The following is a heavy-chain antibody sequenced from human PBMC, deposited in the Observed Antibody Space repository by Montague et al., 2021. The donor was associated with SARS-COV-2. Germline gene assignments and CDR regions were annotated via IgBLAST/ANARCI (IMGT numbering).Heavy chain of an antibody. CDR1: GFSLTTSAVG. CDR2: IYWGDDK. D-gene: IGHD4-23*01. CDR3: AHSRGGGNSAVSGX. V-gene: IGHV2-5*02. Sequence: PALVKPTQTLTLTCTFSGFSLTTSAVGVGWIRQPPGKALEWLAVIYWGDDKRYSPSLKSRLTITKDISKNQVVLIMTNMDPVDTGTYYCAHSRGGGNSAVSGXWGQGTLVTVSS. J-gene: IGHJ4*02.